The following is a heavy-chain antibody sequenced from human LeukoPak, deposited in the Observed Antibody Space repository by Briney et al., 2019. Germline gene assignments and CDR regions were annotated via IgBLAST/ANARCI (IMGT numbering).Heavy chain of an antibody. Sequence: VASVKVSCKASGYTFTGYYMHWVRQAPGQGLEWMGWINPNSGGTNYAEKLQGGVTMTRDTSISTAYMELSRLTSDDTAVYYCARGGGNYYGMDVWGQGTTVTVSS. CDR1: GYTFTGYY. J-gene: IGHJ6*02. V-gene: IGHV1-2*02. CDR3: ARGGGNYYGMDV. CDR2: INPNSGGT. D-gene: IGHD3-10*01.